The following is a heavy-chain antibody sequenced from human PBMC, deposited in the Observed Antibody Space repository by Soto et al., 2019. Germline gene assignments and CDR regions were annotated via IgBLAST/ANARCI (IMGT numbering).Heavy chain of an antibody. CDR3: ARGLLFGSTSCYLDY. J-gene: IGHJ4*02. CDR2: IWYDGSNK. D-gene: IGHD2-2*01. Sequence: GGSLRLSCAASGFTFSSYGMHWVRQAPGKGLEWVAVIWYDGSNKYYADSVKGRFTISRDNSKNTLYLQMNSLRAEDTAVYYCARGLLFGSTSCYLDYWGQGTLVTVSS. CDR1: GFTFSSYG. V-gene: IGHV3-33*01.